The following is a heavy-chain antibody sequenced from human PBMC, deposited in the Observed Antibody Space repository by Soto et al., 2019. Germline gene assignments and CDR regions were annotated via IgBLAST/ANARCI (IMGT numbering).Heavy chain of an antibody. Sequence: GGSLRLSCAASGFTFSSYGMHWVRQAPGKGLEWVAVIWYDGSNKYYADSVKGRFTISRDNSKNTLYLQMNSLRAEDTAVYYCASPDDSSGYYDCWGQGALVTVSS. V-gene: IGHV3-33*01. D-gene: IGHD3-22*01. J-gene: IGHJ4*02. CDR1: GFTFSSYG. CDR3: ASPDDSSGYYDC. CDR2: IWYDGSNK.